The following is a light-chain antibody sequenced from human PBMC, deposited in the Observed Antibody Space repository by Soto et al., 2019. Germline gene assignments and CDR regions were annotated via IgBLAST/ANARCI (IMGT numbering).Light chain of an antibody. CDR3: AAWDDSLKGV. CDR1: SSNIGRNT. CDR2: SNN. J-gene: IGLJ2*01. V-gene: IGLV1-44*01. Sequence: QAVVTQPPSASGTPGQRVTISCSGSSSNIGRNTVNWYQQLPGTAPKLLIYSNNQRPSGVPDRFSGSKSGTSASLAISGLQSEDEADYYCAAWDDSLKGVFGGGTQLTVL.